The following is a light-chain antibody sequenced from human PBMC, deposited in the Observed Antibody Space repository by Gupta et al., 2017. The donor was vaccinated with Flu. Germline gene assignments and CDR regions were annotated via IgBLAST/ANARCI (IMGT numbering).Light chain of an antibody. V-gene: IGLV3-1*01. Sequence: SSAVPQPPSVSVSPGPTASITCSGDRLGEKFVCWYQQKPGQSPMLVIDKDKRRPAGTPARFSGSRSGNTPTLTMPATQSRDEDDYYCQAGDSNTNVFGPGTKVTVL. J-gene: IGLJ1*01. CDR1: RLGEKF. CDR3: QAGDSNTNV. CDR2: KDK.